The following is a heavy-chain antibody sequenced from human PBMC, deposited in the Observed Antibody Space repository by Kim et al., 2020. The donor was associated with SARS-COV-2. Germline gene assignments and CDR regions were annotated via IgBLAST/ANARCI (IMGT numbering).Heavy chain of an antibody. CDR3: ARSYDSTATYYGMDV. D-gene: IGHD3-3*01. Sequence: DSVKGRFNISRDKAKSSLFLQMNSLRVEDTAVYYCARSYDSTATYYGMDVWGQGTTVTVSS. J-gene: IGHJ6*02. V-gene: IGHV3-11*01.